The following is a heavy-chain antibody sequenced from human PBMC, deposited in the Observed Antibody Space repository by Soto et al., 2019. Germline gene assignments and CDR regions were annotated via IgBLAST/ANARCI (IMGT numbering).Heavy chain of an antibody. J-gene: IGHJ4*02. CDR1: GCTFTTYG. V-gene: IGHV3-30*18. CDR3: AKERTYSVASGFDY. D-gene: IGHD1-26*01. CDR2: ISYDGSHA. Sequence: QVQLVDSGGGVVQPGRSLRLSCAASGCTFTTYGMHWARRAPGKGLEWVAVISYDGSHAYYADSVKGRFTISRDNSKNTLYLQINSLRAEDTAVYYCAKERTYSVASGFDYWGRGTLVTVSS.